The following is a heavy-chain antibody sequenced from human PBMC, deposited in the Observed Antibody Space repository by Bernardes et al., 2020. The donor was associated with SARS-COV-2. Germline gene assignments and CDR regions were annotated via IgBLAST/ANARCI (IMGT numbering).Heavy chain of an antibody. CDR3: TTVPYDDSGFYYPPFDI. D-gene: IGHD3-22*01. V-gene: IGHV1-24*01. Sequence: ASVKVSCRASGYTLTELSMHWVRQAPGKGLEWMGGFTPEDGETFYAQKFQGRVTMTEDPSTDIAYVELSSLRSEDTAVYYCTTVPYDDSGFYYPPFDIWGQGTMVTVSS. CDR1: GYTLTELS. CDR2: FTPEDGET. J-gene: IGHJ3*02.